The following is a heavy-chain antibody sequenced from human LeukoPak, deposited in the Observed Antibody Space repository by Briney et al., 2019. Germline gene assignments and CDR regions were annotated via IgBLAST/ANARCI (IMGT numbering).Heavy chain of an antibody. CDR3: ARGDIVVVPAAPPRYYGMDV. J-gene: IGHJ6*04. CDR2: IYYSGST. CDR1: GGSISSGGYY. D-gene: IGHD2-2*01. Sequence: PSQTLSLTCTVSGGSISSGGYYWSWIRQHPGKGLEWIGYIYYSGSTYYNPSLKSRVTISVDTSKNQFSLKLSSVTAADTAVYYCARGDIVVVPAAPPRYYGMDVWGKGTTVTVSS. V-gene: IGHV4-31*03.